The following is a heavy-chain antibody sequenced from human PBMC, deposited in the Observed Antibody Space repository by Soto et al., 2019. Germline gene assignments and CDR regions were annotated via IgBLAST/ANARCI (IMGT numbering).Heavy chain of an antibody. CDR3: XXXXXXXXXXXCYSFTGADV. J-gene: IGHJ6*02. CDR2: ISYDGSHK. Sequence: QVQLVESGGDVVQPGRSLRLSCAASEFTFSNYAMHWVRQAPGKGLEWVAIISYDGSHKFYADSVKGRFAISRDNSKNTLFLQMNXXXXXXXXXXXXXXXXXXXXXXXCYSFTGADVWGQGTTVTISS. D-gene: IGHD2-15*01. V-gene: IGHV3-30*09. CDR1: EFTFSNYA.